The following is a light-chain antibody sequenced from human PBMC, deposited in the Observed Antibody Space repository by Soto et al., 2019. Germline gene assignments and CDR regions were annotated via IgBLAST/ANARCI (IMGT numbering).Light chain of an antibody. CDR1: SSDIGGYNY. J-gene: IGLJ3*02. CDR3: QVWDTTSDHWM. Sequence: QSALTQPPSASGSPGQSVTISCTGTSSDIGGYNYVSWYQQHPGKAPKLMIFEVSKRPSGVPDRFSGSKSGNTASLTVSGLQAEDEADYYCQVWDTTSDHWMFGGGTKLTVL. V-gene: IGLV2-8*01. CDR2: EVS.